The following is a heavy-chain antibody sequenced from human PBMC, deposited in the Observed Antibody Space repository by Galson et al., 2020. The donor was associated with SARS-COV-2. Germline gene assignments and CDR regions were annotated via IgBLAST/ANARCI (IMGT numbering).Heavy chain of an antibody. V-gene: IGHV4-30-4*08. CDR1: GGSIDRPANY. CDR2: IFHNGAA. J-gene: IGHJ2*01. CDR3: ATIPIYGIYWYFDL. Sequence: SETLSLTCNVSGGSIDRPANYWAWLRQPPGKGLEYIGYIFHNGAAYYSPSLKSRLTISLDTSKDEFYLRLNSVTAAVTAVYYCATIPIYGIYWYFDLWGRGTLVSVSS. D-gene: IGHD4-17*01.